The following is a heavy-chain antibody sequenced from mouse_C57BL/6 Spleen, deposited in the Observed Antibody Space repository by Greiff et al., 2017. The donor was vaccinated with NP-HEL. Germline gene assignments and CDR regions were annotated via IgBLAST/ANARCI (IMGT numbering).Heavy chain of an antibody. CDR2: IYPGDGDT. Sequence: QVHVKQSGAELVKPGASVKISCKASGYAFSSYWMNWVKQRPGKGLEWIGQIYPGDGDTNYNGKFKGKATLNADKSSSTAYMQLSSLTSEDSAVYFCARSGRRGYAMDYWGQGTSVTVSS. CDR1: GYAFSSYW. D-gene: IGHD1-1*01. V-gene: IGHV1-80*01. CDR3: ARSGRRGYAMDY. J-gene: IGHJ4*01.